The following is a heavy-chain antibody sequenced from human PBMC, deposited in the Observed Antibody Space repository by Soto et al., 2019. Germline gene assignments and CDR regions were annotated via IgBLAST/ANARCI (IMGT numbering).Heavy chain of an antibody. J-gene: IGHJ4*02. CDR1: GGSISSSSYY. D-gene: IGHD3-22*01. V-gene: IGHV4-39*01. CDR3: ASLGDSSPSYFDY. Sequence: QLQLQESGPGLVKPSETLSLTCTVSGGSISSSSYYWGWIRQPPGKGLEWIGSIYYSGSTYYNPYLKSRVTISVDTSKNQFSLQLSSVTAADTAVYYCASLGDSSPSYFDYWGQGTLVTVSS. CDR2: IYYSGST.